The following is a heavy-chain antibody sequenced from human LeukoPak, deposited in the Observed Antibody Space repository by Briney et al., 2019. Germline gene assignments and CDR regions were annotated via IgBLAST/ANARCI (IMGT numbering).Heavy chain of an antibody. CDR1: GFTFSSYA. V-gene: IGHV3-30-3*01. J-gene: IGHJ6*04. CDR2: ISYDGSNK. D-gene: IGHD2-2*01. Sequence: GGSLRLSCAASGFTFSSYAMHWVRQAPGKGLEWVAVISYDGSNKYYADSVKGRFTISRDNSKNTLYLQMNSLRAEDTAVYYCARVYGIVVVPAATRYMDVWGKGTTVTVSS. CDR3: ARVYGIVVVPAATRYMDV.